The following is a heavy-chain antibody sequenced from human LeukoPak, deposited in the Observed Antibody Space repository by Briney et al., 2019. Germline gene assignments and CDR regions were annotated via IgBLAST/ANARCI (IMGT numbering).Heavy chain of an antibody. CDR3: AKDLGVPSYGDYGIDY. CDR1: GFTFSSYA. D-gene: IGHD4-17*01. V-gene: IGHV3-30-3*01. J-gene: IGHJ4*02. CDR2: TSYDGSNK. Sequence: TGGSLRLSCAASGFTFSSYAMHWVRQAPGKGLEWVAVTSYDGSNKYYAGSVKGRFTISRDNSKNTLYLQMNSLRAEDTAVYYCAKDLGVPSYGDYGIDYWGQGTLVTVSS.